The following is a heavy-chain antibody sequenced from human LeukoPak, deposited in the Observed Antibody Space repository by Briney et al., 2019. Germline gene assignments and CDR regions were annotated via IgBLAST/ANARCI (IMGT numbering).Heavy chain of an antibody. V-gene: IGHV3-23*01. CDR1: GFTFSSYA. CDR3: AKGEWIQFQLYYFDY. CDR2: ISSSGGST. Sequence: GGSLRLSCAASGFTFSSYAMSWVRQAPGKGLEWVSAISSSGGSTYYADSVKGRFTISRDNSKNTLYLQMTSLRAEDTAVYYCAKGEWIQFQLYYFDYWGQGTLVTVSS. D-gene: IGHD5-18*01. J-gene: IGHJ4*02.